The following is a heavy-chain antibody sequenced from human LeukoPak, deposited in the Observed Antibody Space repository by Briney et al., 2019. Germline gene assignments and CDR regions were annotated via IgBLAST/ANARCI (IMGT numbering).Heavy chain of an antibody. CDR3: AREGYYDSSGYYSD. Sequence: SETLSLTCTVSGGSISSHYWSWIRQPPGKGLEWIGYIYYSGSTNYNPSLKSRVTISVDTSKNQFSLKLSSVTAADTAVYYCAREGYYDSSGYYSDWGQGTLVTVSS. V-gene: IGHV4-59*11. CDR2: IYYSGST. D-gene: IGHD3-22*01. J-gene: IGHJ4*02. CDR1: GGSISSHY.